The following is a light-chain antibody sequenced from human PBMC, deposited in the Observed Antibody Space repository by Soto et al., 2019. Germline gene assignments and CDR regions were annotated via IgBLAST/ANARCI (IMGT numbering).Light chain of an antibody. V-gene: IGLV2-23*03. CDR2: EGS. CDR3: CSYAGSSTFV. Sequence: QSALTQPASVSGSPGQSITISCTGTSSDVGSYNLVSWYQQHPGKAPKLMIYEGSKRPSGVSNRFSGSKSGNTASLTISGLQAKDEADYYCCSYAGSSTFVFGTGTKVT. CDR1: SSDVGSYNL. J-gene: IGLJ1*01.